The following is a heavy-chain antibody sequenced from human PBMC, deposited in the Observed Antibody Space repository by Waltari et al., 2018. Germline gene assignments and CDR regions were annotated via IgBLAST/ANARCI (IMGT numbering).Heavy chain of an antibody. J-gene: IGHJ4*02. D-gene: IGHD3-16*01. V-gene: IGHV3-74*01. Sequence: EVQLVESGGDLVQQGGSLRLSCTGSGFTFSTDWMHWVRQAPGKGLVWVSRMNGDGSVISYADSVRGRFTISRDNAKSTLYLEMNSLRDDDTAMYHCIRDAFGQNDFWGQGTLVTVSS. CDR2: MNGDGSVI. CDR1: GFTFSTDW. CDR3: IRDAFGQNDF.